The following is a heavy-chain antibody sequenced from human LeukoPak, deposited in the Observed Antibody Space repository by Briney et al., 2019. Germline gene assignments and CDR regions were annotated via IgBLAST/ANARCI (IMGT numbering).Heavy chain of an antibody. D-gene: IGHD1-26*01. Sequence: PGGSLRLSCAASGFTFSSSAMHWVRQAPGKGLEWVAVIPHDEGKKYYADSVKGRFTISRDNSKNALYLQMNSLRTEDTAVYYCAKDAGRGGYSGNFEYWGQGTLVTVSS. CDR1: GFTFSSSA. J-gene: IGHJ4*02. V-gene: IGHV3-30*14. CDR2: IPHDEGKK. CDR3: AKDAGRGGYSGNFEY.